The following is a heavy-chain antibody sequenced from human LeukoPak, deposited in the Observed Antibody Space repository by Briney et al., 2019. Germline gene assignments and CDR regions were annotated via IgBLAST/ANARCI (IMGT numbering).Heavy chain of an antibody. CDR2: INHSGST. J-gene: IGHJ4*02. V-gene: IGHV4-34*01. D-gene: IGHD6-13*01. CDR1: GGSFSGYY. Sequence: SETLSLTCAVYGGSFSGYYWSWIRQPPGKGLEWIGEINHSGSTNYNPSLKSRVTISVDTSKNQFSLKLSSVTAADTAVYYCARGRGSSSWYETLGYWGQGTLVTVSS. CDR3: ARGRGSSSWYETLGY.